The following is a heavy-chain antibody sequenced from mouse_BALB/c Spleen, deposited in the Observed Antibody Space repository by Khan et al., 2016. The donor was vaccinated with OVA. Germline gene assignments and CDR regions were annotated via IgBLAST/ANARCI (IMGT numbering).Heavy chain of an antibody. J-gene: IGHJ3*01. Sequence: QXQQSGPELMKPGASVKISCKASGYSFTSYYIHWVMQRHGESLEWIGYIDPFSGGSTYNQKFKVKATLTVDKSSSTAYIHLSNLTSEDSAVYYCTRHGYVAWFTYWGQGTLVTVSA. D-gene: IGHD2-2*01. CDR3: TRHGYVAWFTY. CDR2: IDPFSGGS. CDR1: GYSFTSYY. V-gene: IGHV1S135*01.